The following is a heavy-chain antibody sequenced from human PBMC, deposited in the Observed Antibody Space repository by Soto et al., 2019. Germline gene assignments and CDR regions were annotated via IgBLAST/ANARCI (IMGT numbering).Heavy chain of an antibody. CDR3: ARAPIFGVVKFDY. CDR1: GASISSVGYY. V-gene: IGHV4-31*03. Sequence: SATLSLTCTVSGASISSVGYYWSWIRQHPGKGLEWIGYIYYSGSTYYNPSLKSRVTISVDTSKNQFSLKLSSVTAADTAVYYCARAPIFGVVKFDYWGQGTLVTVSS. D-gene: IGHD3-3*01. J-gene: IGHJ4*02. CDR2: IYYSGST.